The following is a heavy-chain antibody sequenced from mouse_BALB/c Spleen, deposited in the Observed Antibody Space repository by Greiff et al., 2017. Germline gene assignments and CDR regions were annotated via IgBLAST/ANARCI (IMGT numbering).Heavy chain of an antibody. CDR2: ISYSGST. D-gene: IGHD2-1*01. J-gene: IGHJ4*01. CDR1: GDSITSGY. CDR3: ARYSYGNYEAMDY. V-gene: IGHV3-8*02. Sequence: EVKLMESGPSLVKPSQTLSLTCSVTGDSITSGYWNWIRKFPGNKLEYMGYISYSGSTYYNPSLKSRISITRDTSKNQYYLQLNSVTTEDTATYYCARYSYGNYEAMDYWGQGTSVTVSS.